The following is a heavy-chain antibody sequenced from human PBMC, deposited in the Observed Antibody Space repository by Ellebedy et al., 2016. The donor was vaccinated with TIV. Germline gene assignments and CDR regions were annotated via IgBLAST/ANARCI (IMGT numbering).Heavy chain of an antibody. J-gene: IGHJ3*02. CDR3: ASRSGYWKAFDI. CDR1: GGSISSGGYY. Sequence: SETLSLXXTVSGGSISSGGYYWSWIRQHPGKGLEWIGYIYYSGSTYYNPSLKSRVTISVDTSKNQFSLKLSSVTAADTAVYYCASRSGYWKAFDIWGQGTMVTVSS. CDR2: IYYSGST. D-gene: IGHD3-3*01. V-gene: IGHV4-31*03.